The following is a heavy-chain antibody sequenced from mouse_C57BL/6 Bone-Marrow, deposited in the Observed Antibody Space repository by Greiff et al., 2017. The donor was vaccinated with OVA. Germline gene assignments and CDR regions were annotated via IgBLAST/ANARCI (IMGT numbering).Heavy chain of an antibody. CDR1: GYTFTSYG. CDR2: IYPRSGNT. Sequence: QVQLQQSGAELARPGASVKLSCKASGYTFTSYGISWVKQRTGQGLEWIGEIYPRSGNTYYNEKFKGKATLTADKSSSTAYMELRSLTSEVSSVYFCASCYYGGVWGTGTTVTVSS. CDR3: ASCYYGGV. D-gene: IGHD1-1*01. V-gene: IGHV1-81*01. J-gene: IGHJ1*03.